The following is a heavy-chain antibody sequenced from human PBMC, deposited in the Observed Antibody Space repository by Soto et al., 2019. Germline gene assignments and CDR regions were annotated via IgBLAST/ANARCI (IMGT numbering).Heavy chain of an antibody. V-gene: IGHV3-23*01. Sequence: VQLLESGGGLVQPGGSLRLSCAASGFTFSTYGMSWVRQAPGKGLEWVSSITGSGGSTYYADSVKGRFTISRDNSKNTLYLQMNSLRAEDTAIYYCAKTRGTAAASTDYWGQGTLVTVSS. CDR3: AKTRGTAAASTDY. CDR2: ITGSGGST. D-gene: IGHD6-13*01. CDR1: GFTFSTYG. J-gene: IGHJ4*02.